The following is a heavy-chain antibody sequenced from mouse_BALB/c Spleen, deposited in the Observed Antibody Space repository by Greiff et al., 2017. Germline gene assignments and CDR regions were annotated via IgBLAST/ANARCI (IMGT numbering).Heavy chain of an antibody. CDR1: GFTFSSYG. J-gene: IGHJ4*01. V-gene: IGHV5-6-3*01. CDR3: AREGSSYAMDY. D-gene: IGHD1-1*01. Sequence: EVQRVESGGGLVQPGGSLKLSCAASGFTFSSYGMSWVRQTPDKRLELVATINSNGGSTYYPDSVKGRFTISRDNAKNTLYLQMSSLKSEDTAMYYCAREGSSYAMDYWGQGTSVTVSS. CDR2: INSNGGST.